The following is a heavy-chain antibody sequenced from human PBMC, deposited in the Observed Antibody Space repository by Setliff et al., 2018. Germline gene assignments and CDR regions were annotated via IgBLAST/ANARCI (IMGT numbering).Heavy chain of an antibody. V-gene: IGHV4-39*07. CDR3: ARGLREDGYNLADY. Sequence: SETLSLTCAVSGGSISSGSYYWSWIRQPAGKGLEWIGSIYYSGSTYYNPSLKSRVTISIDASKNQFSLKLDSVTAADTAVYYCARGLREDGYNLADYWGQGTLVTVSS. D-gene: IGHD5-12*01. CDR2: IYYSGST. CDR1: GGSISSGSYY. J-gene: IGHJ4*02.